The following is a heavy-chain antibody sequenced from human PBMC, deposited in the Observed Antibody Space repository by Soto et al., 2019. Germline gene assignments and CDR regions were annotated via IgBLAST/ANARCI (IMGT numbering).Heavy chain of an antibody. V-gene: IGHV1-69*01. J-gene: IGHJ4*02. D-gene: IGHD5-12*01. CDR2: IIPIIGTA. Sequence: QVQLVQSGAEVKKPGSSVKVSCKASGGTFNNYAISWVRQAPGQGLEWMGGIIPIIGTADYAHKFQGTLAISADESTGTTFMELSSLRSEDTALYYCARGGVDVVATSAFDYWGQGTLVTVPS. CDR1: GGTFNNYA. CDR3: ARGGVDVVATSAFDY.